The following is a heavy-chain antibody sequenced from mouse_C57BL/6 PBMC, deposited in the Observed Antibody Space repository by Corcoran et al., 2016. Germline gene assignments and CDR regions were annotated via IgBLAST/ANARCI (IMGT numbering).Heavy chain of an antibody. CDR2: VYPGDGDT. CDR3: ARSGTPFDY. V-gene: IGHV1-80*01. D-gene: IGHD4-1*01. J-gene: IGHJ2*01. Sequence: QVQLQQSGAELVKPGASVKISCKASGYAFSGYWMNWVKQRPGMGLEWIGQVYPGDGDTNYNGNFKGKATLTADKSSSTAYMQLSSLTSEDSAVYFCARSGTPFDYWGQGTTLTVSS. CDR1: GYAFSGYW.